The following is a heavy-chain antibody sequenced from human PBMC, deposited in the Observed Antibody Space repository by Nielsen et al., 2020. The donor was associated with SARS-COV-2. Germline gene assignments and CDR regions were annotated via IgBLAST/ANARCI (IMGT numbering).Heavy chain of an antibody. CDR3: ATDPAYLWFGELSY. Sequence: ASVKVSCKASGYTFTSYYMHWVRQAPGQGLEWMGWINPNSGGTNYAQKFQGRVTMTEDTSTDTAYMELSSLRSEDTAVYYCATDPAYLWFGELSYWGQGTLVTVSS. D-gene: IGHD3-10*01. V-gene: IGHV1-2*02. J-gene: IGHJ4*02. CDR1: GYTFTSYY. CDR2: INPNSGGT.